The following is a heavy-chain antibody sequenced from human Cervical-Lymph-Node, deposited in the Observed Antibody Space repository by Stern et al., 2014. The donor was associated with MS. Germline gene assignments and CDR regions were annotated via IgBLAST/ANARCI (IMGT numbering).Heavy chain of an antibody. CDR3: ARGAYCGGDCYWGWFDS. CDR1: GDTFSAHS. CDR2: IIPLFGAA. Sequence: QEQLVESGAEVKRPGSSVTVSCKSSGDTFSAHSISWLRRAPGHGLEWVGGIIPLFGAADYAQMFQGRVTITADESTTTFYMELGSVRSEDTAMYYCARGAYCGGDCYWGWFDSWGQGTLVTVSS. J-gene: IGHJ5*01. D-gene: IGHD2-21*02. V-gene: IGHV1-69*01.